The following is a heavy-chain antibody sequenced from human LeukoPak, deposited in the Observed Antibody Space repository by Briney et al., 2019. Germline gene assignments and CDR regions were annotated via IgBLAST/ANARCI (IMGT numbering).Heavy chain of an antibody. CDR3: ASRHSSSWTNWSDP. CDR2: IIPIFGTA. CDR1: GYTFTGYY. J-gene: IGHJ5*02. D-gene: IGHD6-13*01. V-gene: IGHV1-69*06. Sequence: SVKVSCKASGYTFTGYYMHWVRQAPGQGLEWMGGIIPIFGTANYAQKFQGRVTITADKSTSTAYMELSSLRSEDTAVYYCASRHSSSWTNWSDPWGQGTLVTVSS.